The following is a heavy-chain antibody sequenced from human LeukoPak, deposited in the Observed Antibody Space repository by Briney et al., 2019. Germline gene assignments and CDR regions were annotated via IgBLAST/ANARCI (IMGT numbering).Heavy chain of an antibody. CDR2: ISSSSSYI. D-gene: IGHD5-12*01. V-gene: IGHV3-21*04. CDR1: GFTFSSYS. CDR3: ARVGYSGYDPFDY. Sequence: GGSLRLSCAASGFTFSSYSMNWVRQAPGKGLEWVSSISSSSSYIYYADSVKGRFTISRDNAKNSLYLQMNSLRAEDTAVYYCARVGYSGYDPFDYWGQGTLVTVSS. J-gene: IGHJ4*02.